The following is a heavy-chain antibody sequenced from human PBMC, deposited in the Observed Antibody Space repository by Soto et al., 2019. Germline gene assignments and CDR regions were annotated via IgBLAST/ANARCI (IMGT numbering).Heavy chain of an antibody. CDR2: IYPGDSDT. Sequence: PGESLKISCKGSGYSFTSYWIGWVRQMPGKGLEWMGIIYPGDSDTRYSPSFQGQVTISADKSISTAYLQMNSLKTEDTAVYYCTTDINGSGYHFYYYYGMDVWGQGTTVTVSS. CDR1: GYSFTSYW. D-gene: IGHD3-22*01. CDR3: TTDINGSGYHFYYYYGMDV. J-gene: IGHJ6*02. V-gene: IGHV5-51*01.